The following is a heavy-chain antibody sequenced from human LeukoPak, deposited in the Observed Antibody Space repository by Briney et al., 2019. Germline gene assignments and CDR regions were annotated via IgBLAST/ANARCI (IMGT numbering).Heavy chain of an antibody. V-gene: IGHV4-39*01. Sequence: SETPSLTCTVSGGSISSSSYYWGWIRQPPGKGLEWIGSIYYSGSTYYNPSLESRVTISVDTSKNQFSLKLSSVTAADTAVYYCARIERYYYDSSGPHYWGQGTLVTAS. CDR2: IYYSGST. J-gene: IGHJ4*02. D-gene: IGHD3-22*01. CDR1: GGSISSSSYY. CDR3: ARIERYYYDSSGPHY.